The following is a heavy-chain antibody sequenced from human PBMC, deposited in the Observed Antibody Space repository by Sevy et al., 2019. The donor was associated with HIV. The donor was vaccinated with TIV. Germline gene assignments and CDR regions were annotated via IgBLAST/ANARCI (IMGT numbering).Heavy chain of an antibody. J-gene: IGHJ6*02. CDR3: AKGDASYYGMDV. CDR2: ISGSGGST. CDR1: GFTFSTYV. Sequence: GGSLRLSCAASGFTFSTYVMNWVRQAPGKGLEWVSGISGSGGSTYYADSVKGRFTISRDKSKKAPYLQMNSLRAEDTAVYYCAKGDASYYGMDVWGQGTTVTVSS. V-gene: IGHV3-23*01. D-gene: IGHD1-26*01.